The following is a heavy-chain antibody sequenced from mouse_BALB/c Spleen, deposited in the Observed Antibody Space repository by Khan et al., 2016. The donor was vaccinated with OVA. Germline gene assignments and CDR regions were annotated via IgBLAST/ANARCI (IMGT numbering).Heavy chain of an antibody. CDR3: ARDRIDY. V-gene: IGHV1-7*01. CDR2: FNPTSGYT. Sequence: QVQLQQSGAELAKPGASVKMSCKASGYTFTSYWMHWIKQRPGQGLEWIGYFNPTSGYTDYNQKFKDKATLTADKSSSTAYMQLNSLTSDDSAVYYGARDRIDYWGQGTTLTVSS. J-gene: IGHJ2*01. CDR1: GYTFTSYW.